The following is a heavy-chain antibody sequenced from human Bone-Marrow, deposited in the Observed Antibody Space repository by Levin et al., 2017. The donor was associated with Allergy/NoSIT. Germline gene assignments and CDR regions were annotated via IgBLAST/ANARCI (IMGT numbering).Heavy chain of an antibody. Sequence: KAGGSLRLSCEASGFIFGDYYMNWVRQAPGKGLEWLAYVSGGQSKIYYSASVRGRFTASRDNAKNSLYLQMDSLRVEDTAVYYCARGPAASLWLMPLDSWGQGTLVTVSS. D-gene: IGHD5-12*01. CDR2: VSGGQSKI. V-gene: IGHV3-11*01. CDR3: ARGPAASLWLMPLDS. CDR1: GFIFGDYY. J-gene: IGHJ5*01.